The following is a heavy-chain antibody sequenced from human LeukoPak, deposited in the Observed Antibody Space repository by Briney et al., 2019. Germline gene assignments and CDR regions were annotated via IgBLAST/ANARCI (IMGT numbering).Heavy chain of an antibody. CDR3: AKAASHAILGIGEY. CDR1: GFTFSSYA. Sequence: GGSLRLSCAASGFTFSSYAMSWVRQAPGKGLEWVSAISGSGGSTYYADSVEGRFTISRDNSKNTLYLQMNSLRAEDTAVYYCAKAASHAILGIGEYWGQGTLVTVSS. J-gene: IGHJ4*02. D-gene: IGHD3-3*02. V-gene: IGHV3-23*01. CDR2: ISGSGGST.